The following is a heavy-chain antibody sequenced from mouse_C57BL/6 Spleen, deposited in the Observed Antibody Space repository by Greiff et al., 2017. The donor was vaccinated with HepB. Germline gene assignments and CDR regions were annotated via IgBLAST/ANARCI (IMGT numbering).Heavy chain of an antibody. J-gene: IGHJ3*01. CDR1: GFNIKDYY. Sequence: VQLQQSGAELVRPGASVKLSCTASGFNIKDYYMHWVKQRPEQGLEWIGRIDPEDGDTEYDPKFQGKATMTADTSSNTAYLQLSSLTSEDTAVYYCTCVYGNSWFAYWGQGTLVTVSA. CDR3: TCVYGNSWFAY. D-gene: IGHD2-1*01. V-gene: IGHV14-1*01. CDR2: IDPEDGDT.